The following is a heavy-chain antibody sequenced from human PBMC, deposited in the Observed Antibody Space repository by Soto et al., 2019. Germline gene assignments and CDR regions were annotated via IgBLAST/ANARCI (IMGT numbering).Heavy chain of an antibody. CDR2: ISYDGSNK. V-gene: IGHV3-30-3*01. D-gene: IGHD5-12*01. J-gene: IGHJ3*01. CDR3: ARNAPWTDAFDV. Sequence: GGSLRLSCAASGFTFSSYAMRWVRQAPGKGLEWVAVISYDGSNKYYADSVKGRFTISRDNSKSTLYLQMNSLRAEDTAVYYCARNAPWTDAFDVWGQGTMVTVSS. CDR1: GFTFSSYA.